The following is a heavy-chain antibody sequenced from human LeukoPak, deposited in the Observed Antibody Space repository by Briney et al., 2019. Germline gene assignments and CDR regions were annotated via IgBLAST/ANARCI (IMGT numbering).Heavy chain of an antibody. CDR1: GCTFTSYA. J-gene: IGHJ5*02. CDR3: ARGRYNWNYVDWFDP. Sequence: ASVKVYCKASGCTFTSYAMHWVRQAPGQRLEWMGWSNAGNGNTKYSQEFQGRVTITRDTSASTAYMELSSLRSEDMAVYYCARGRYNWNYVDWFDPWGQGTLVTVSS. CDR2: SNAGNGNT. V-gene: IGHV1-3*02. D-gene: IGHD1-7*01.